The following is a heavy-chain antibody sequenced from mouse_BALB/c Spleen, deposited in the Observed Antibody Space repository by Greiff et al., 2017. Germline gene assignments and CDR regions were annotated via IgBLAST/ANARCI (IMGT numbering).Heavy chain of an antibody. V-gene: IGHV5-6-3*01. CDR3: ARYDYDGISYYAMDY. CDR2: INSNGGST. Sequence: EVKLVESGGGLVQPGGSLKLSCAASGFTFSSYGMSWVRQTPDKRLELVATINSNGGSTYYPDSVKGRFTISRDNAKNTLYLQMSSLKSEDTAMYYCARYDYDGISYYAMDYWGQGTSVTVSS. CDR1: GFTFSSYG. D-gene: IGHD2-4*01. J-gene: IGHJ4*01.